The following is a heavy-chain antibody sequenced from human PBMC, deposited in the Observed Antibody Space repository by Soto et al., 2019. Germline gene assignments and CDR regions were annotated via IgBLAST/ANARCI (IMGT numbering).Heavy chain of an antibody. D-gene: IGHD3-3*01. CDR3: ARRQAIFGVVISEWFDP. Sequence: SETLSLTCTVSGGSISSSSYYWGWIRQPPGKGLEWIGSIYYSGSTYYNPSLKSRVTISVDTSKNQFSLKLSSVTAADTAVYYCARRQAIFGVVISEWFDPWGQGTLVTVSS. J-gene: IGHJ5*02. CDR1: GGSISSSSYY. V-gene: IGHV4-39*01. CDR2: IYYSGST.